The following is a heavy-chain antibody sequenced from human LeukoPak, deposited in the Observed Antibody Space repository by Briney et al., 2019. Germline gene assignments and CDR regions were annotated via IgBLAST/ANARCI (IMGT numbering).Heavy chain of an antibody. V-gene: IGHV3-7*01. J-gene: IGHJ6*03. CDR2: IKQDGSEK. CDR1: GFTFSSYW. Sequence: PGGSLRLSCAASGFTFSSYWMSWVRQAPGKGLEWVANIKQDGSEKYYVDSVKGRFTISRDNAKNSLYLQMNSLRAEDTAVYYCARDTVSYDFWSGYYKRYYYYYMDVWGNGTTVTVSS. D-gene: IGHD3-3*01. CDR3: ARDTVSYDFWSGYYKRYYYYYMDV.